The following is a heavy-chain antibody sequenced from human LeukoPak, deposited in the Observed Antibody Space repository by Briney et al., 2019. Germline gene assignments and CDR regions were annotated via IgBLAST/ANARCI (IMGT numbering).Heavy chain of an antibody. CDR3: ARDGFFSAAVEYYYYMDV. D-gene: IGHD6-13*01. Sequence: GASVKVSCKASGYTFTSYGISWVRQAPGQGLEWMGWISAYNGNTNYAQKLQGRVTMTTDTSTSTAYMELRSLRSEDTAVYYCARDGFFSAAVEYYYYMDVWGKGTTVTISS. J-gene: IGHJ6*03. CDR1: GYTFTSYG. V-gene: IGHV1-18*01. CDR2: ISAYNGNT.